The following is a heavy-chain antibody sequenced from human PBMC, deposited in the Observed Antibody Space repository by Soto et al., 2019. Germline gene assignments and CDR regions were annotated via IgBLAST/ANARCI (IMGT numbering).Heavy chain of an antibody. CDR2: IYYSGST. D-gene: IGHD3-10*01. V-gene: IGHV4-31*01. CDR1: GGSISSGGYY. Sequence: PSETLSLTCTVSGGSISSGGYYWSWIRKHPGKGLEWIGYIYYSGSTYYNPSIKSQVTISVDTSKNQFSLKLSSVTAADTAVYYCAIFHYGSGSYYQYNWFDPWGQGTLVTVSS. CDR3: AIFHYGSGSYYQYNWFDP. J-gene: IGHJ5*02.